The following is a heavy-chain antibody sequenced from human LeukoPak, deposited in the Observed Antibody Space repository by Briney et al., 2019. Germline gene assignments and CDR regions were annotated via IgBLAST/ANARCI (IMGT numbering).Heavy chain of an antibody. CDR1: GFTFSSYG. Sequence: GGSLTLSCAASGFTFSSYGMHWVRQAPGKGLEWVAFIRYDGSNKYYADSVKGRFTISRDNSKNTLYLQMNSLRAEDTAVYYCAKDGQCELQPGAFETCGQGTMVTVSS. CDR2: IRYDGSNK. J-gene: IGHJ3*02. CDR3: AKDGQCELQPGAFET. V-gene: IGHV3-30*02. D-gene: IGHD4/OR15-4a*01.